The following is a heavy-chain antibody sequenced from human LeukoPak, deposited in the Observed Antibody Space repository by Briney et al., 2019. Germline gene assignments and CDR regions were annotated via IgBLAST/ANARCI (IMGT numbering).Heavy chain of an antibody. CDR3: AKDIYPSDPTAMDV. CDR2: IWYDGIKK. J-gene: IGHJ6*03. CDR1: GFPFNYAW. V-gene: IGHV3-33*06. D-gene: IGHD5-12*01. Sequence: GGSLRLSCAASGFPFNYAWMHWVRQAPGKGLECVAVIWYDGIKKDYAESVKGRFTTSRDNSKNTLYLQMNSLRAEDTAVYYCAKDIYPSDPTAMDVWGKGTTVTVSS.